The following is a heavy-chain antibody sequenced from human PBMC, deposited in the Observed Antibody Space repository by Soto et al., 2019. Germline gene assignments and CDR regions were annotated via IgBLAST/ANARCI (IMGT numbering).Heavy chain of an antibody. CDR3: ARLGSSSYYYGMDV. J-gene: IGHJ6*02. V-gene: IGHV3-13*01. CDR1: GFTFSIYD. D-gene: IGHD6-13*01. Sequence: GGSLRLSCAASGFTFSIYDMHWVRQATGKGLEWVSAIGTAGDTYYPGSVKGRFTISRENAKNSLYLQMNSLRAGDTAVYYCARLGSSSYYYGMDVWGQGTTVTVSS. CDR2: IGTAGDT.